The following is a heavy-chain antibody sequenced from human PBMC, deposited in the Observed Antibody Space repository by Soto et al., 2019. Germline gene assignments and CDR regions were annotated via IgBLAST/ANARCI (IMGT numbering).Heavy chain of an antibody. D-gene: IGHD2-15*01. CDR2: IIPILGIA. Sequence: QVQLVQSGAEVKKPGSSVKVSCKASGGTFSSYTISWVRQAPGQGLEWMGRIIPILGIANYAQKFQGRVTIXXDXSXXTAYMELSSLSSEDTAVYYCATQAYCSGGSCYPDSWGQGTLVTVSS. CDR1: GGTFSSYT. V-gene: IGHV1-69*02. CDR3: ATQAYCSGGSCYPDS. J-gene: IGHJ4*02.